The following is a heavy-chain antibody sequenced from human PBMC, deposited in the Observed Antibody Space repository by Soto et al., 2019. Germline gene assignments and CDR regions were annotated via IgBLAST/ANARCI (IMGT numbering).Heavy chain of an antibody. CDR1: GGSISSGGYY. J-gene: IGHJ4*02. CDR3: ARVPDY. CDR2: ISYSGNT. Sequence: VPLQESGAGLVKPSQTLSLTCTVSGGSISSGGYYWSWISQHPGKGLEWIGYISYSGNTYYIPSLKSRVTISVATSKNQFSLKLSSVTAADTAMYFCARVPDYWGQGTLVSVSS. V-gene: IGHV4-31*03.